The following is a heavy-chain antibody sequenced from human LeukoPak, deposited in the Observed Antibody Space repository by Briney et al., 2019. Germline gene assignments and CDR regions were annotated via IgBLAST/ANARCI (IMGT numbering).Heavy chain of an antibody. D-gene: IGHD3-3*01. J-gene: IGHJ5*02. V-gene: IGHV4-59*01. Sequence: SETLSLTCTVSGGSISSYYWSWIRQTPGKGLEWIGYIYYSGSTNSNPSLKSRVTISVDTSKNQFSLTLSSVTAADTAVYYCAREVENYNFCTGPPSYWSAPWAQGPLAPVPS. CDR1: GGSISSYY. CDR3: AREVENYNFCTGPPSYWSAP. CDR2: IYYSGST.